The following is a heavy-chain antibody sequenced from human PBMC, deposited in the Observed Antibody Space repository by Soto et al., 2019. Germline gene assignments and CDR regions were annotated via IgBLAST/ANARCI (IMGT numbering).Heavy chain of an antibody. V-gene: IGHV1-2*02. CDR1: GYTFTDYH. CDR3: ARGRIAAACFLS. Sequence: SSVQVSCKASGYTFTDYHIHWVRQAPGQGLEWMGWINPNSGGTNYAQNFQGRVTMTWDTSISTAYVELTRLRSDDTAVYYCARGRIAAACFLSCGLALLVTGFS. CDR2: INPNSGGT. D-gene: IGHD6-25*01. J-gene: IGHJ5*02.